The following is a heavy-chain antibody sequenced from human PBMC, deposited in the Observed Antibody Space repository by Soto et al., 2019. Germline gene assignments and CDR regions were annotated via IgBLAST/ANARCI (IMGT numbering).Heavy chain of an antibody. CDR1: GDSINSSDYY. CDR2: ISYSGTT. V-gene: IGHV4-39*01. CDR3: ARHVDSSSHFDY. J-gene: IGHJ4*02. D-gene: IGHD6-13*01. Sequence: LSLTCSVSGDSINSSDYYWGWIRQPPGKGLEWIGSISYSGTTYYNPSLKSRVTISVDTSKTQFSLRLTSVTAPDTALYYCARHVDSSSHFDYWGQGTPVTVSS.